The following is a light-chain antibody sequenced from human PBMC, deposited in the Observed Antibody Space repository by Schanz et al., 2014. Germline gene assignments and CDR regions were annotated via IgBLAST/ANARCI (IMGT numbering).Light chain of an antibody. CDR1: SSDIGSYNL. V-gene: IGLV2-23*02. CDR3: SSYAGSSTYGV. J-gene: IGLJ3*02. CDR2: EVS. Sequence: QSALTQPASVSGSPGQSITISCTGTSSDIGSYNLVSWYQQHPGKAPKLMIYEVSQRPSGVPDRFSGSKSGNTASLTVSGLQADDEADYYCSSYAGSSTYGVFGGGTKLTVL.